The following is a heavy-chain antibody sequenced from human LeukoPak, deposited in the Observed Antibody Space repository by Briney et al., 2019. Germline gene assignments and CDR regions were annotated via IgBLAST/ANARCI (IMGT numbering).Heavy chain of an antibody. V-gene: IGHV3-30*02. CDR3: AKDQGAYSYDRN. D-gene: IGHD5-18*01. J-gene: IGHJ4*02. CDR1: RFTFSNYG. Sequence: GGSLRLSCAASRFTFSNYGMHWVRQAPGKGLEWVAFIRSDGTNKYYADSVKGRFTISRDSPKNTLYLQMNSLRAEDTAVYYCAKDQGAYSYDRNWGQGTLVTVSS. CDR2: IRSDGTNK.